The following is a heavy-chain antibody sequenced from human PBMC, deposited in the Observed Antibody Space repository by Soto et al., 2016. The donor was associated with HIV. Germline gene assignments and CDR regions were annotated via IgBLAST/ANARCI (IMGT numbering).Heavy chain of an antibody. Sequence: DVQLLESGGGLVQPGGSLRLSCTASGLTFSSYDMRWVRQAPGKGLEWVSGISPSGGSTYYADSVKGRFTISGDNSKNTLYLQMNSLRAEDTAVYYCATARCTSCYIIYYYYMDIWGKGTTVTVSS. CDR3: ATARCTSCYIIYYYYMDI. J-gene: IGHJ6*03. V-gene: IGHV3-23*01. D-gene: IGHD2-2*02. CDR1: GLTFSSYD. CDR2: ISPSGGST.